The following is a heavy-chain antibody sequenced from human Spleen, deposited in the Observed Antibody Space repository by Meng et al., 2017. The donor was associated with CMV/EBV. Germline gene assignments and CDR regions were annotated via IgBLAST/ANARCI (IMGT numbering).Heavy chain of an antibody. V-gene: IGHV3-23*01. J-gene: IGHJ4*02. CDR3: AKSMTTATTGDC. Sequence: EVQLLESGGGLVQPGGSLRLCCAASGLTLSSYGMSWVRQAPGKGLEWVSAISVNGGATYYADSVKGRFAISRDNSKNTLYLQMNSLRAEDTALYYCAKSMTTATTGDCWGQGTLVTVSS. D-gene: IGHD4-17*01. CDR1: GLTLSSYG. CDR2: ISVNGGAT.